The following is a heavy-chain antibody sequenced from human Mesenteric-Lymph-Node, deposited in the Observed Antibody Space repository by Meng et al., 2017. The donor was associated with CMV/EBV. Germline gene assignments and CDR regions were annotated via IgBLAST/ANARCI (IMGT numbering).Heavy chain of an antibody. CDR1: GGSISSYY. Sequence: SETLSLTCTVSGGSISSYYWSWIRQPPGKGLEWIGYIYYSGSTNYNPSLKSRVTISVDTSKNQFSLKLSSVTAADTAVYYCAGGGITIFGVEPYYFDYWGQGTLVTVSS. CDR3: AGGGITIFGVEPYYFDY. D-gene: IGHD3-3*01. V-gene: IGHV4-59*01. J-gene: IGHJ4*02. CDR2: IYYSGST.